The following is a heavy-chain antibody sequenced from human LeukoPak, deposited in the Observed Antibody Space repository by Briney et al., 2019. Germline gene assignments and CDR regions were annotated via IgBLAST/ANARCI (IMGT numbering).Heavy chain of an antibody. V-gene: IGHV3-23*01. CDR2: ISGRGGST. J-gene: IGHJ3*02. CDR3: AKDRRGNAPRGAFDI. Sequence: GGSLRLSCAASGFAFSSYAMSWVRQAPGKGLEWVSAISGRGGSTFYADSVKGRFTISRDNSKNTLFLQMNSLKAEDTAVYYCAKDRRGNAPRGAFDIWGQGTMVTVSS. CDR1: GFAFSSYA. D-gene: IGHD1-1*01.